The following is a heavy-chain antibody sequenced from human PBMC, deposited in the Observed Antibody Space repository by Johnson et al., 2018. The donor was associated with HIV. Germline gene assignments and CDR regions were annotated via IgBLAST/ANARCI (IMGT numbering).Heavy chain of an antibody. J-gene: IGHJ3*02. Sequence: QMMLVESGGGVVQPGRSLRLSCAASGFTFSSYAMHWVRQAPGRGLEWVAVISYDGSNKYDADAVKGLFPIHRDNAKNSPYLQMNSLRAEDTAVYYCARERVWYYDSSGDVAFDIWGQGTMVTVSS. CDR2: ISYDGSNK. CDR3: ARERVWYYDSSGDVAFDI. V-gene: IGHV3-30-3*01. CDR1: GFTFSSYA. D-gene: IGHD3-22*01.